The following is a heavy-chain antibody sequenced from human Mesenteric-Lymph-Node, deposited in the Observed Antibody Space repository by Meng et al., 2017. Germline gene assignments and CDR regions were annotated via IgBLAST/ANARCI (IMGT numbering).Heavy chain of an antibody. CDR1: GGSLDNSDYF. Sequence: LVVDESGPGLVQPSQTRSLTCTVSGGSLDNSDYFWDWIRQPPGKGLEWIGGVRYSGTAYYNPSLTSRVTISVDTSKNQFSLNLSSLTAADTAVYYCARHVYGDSYGFWGQGTLVTVSS. J-gene: IGHJ4*02. V-gene: IGHV4-39*01. D-gene: IGHD4-17*01. CDR3: ARHVYGDSYGF. CDR2: VRYSGTA.